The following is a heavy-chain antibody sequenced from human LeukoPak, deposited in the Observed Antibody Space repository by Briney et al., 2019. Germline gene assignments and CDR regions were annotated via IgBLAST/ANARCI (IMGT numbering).Heavy chain of an antibody. V-gene: IGHV1-24*01. J-gene: IGHJ4*02. CDR2: FDPEDGET. CDR3: ARDYCGGDCYKYYFDY. Sequence: ASVKVSCKVSGYTLTELSMHWVRQAPGKGLEWMGGFDPEDGETIYAQKFQGRVTMTEDTSTDTAYMELSSLRSEDTAVYYCARDYCGGDCYKYYFDYWGQGTLVTVSS. CDR1: GYTLTELS. D-gene: IGHD2-21*02.